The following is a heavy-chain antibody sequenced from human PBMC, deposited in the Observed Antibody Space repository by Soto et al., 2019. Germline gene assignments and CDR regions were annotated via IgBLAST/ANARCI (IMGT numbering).Heavy chain of an antibody. Sequence: GGSLRLSCAASGFTFSSYGMHWVRQAPGKGLEWVAVIWYDGSNKYYADSVKGRFTISRDNSKNTLYLQMNSLGAEDTAVYYCARDLSSSWWSNIDAFDIWGQGTMVTVSS. CDR2: IWYDGSNK. CDR3: ARDLSSSWWSNIDAFDI. V-gene: IGHV3-33*01. CDR1: GFTFSSYG. J-gene: IGHJ3*02. D-gene: IGHD6-13*01.